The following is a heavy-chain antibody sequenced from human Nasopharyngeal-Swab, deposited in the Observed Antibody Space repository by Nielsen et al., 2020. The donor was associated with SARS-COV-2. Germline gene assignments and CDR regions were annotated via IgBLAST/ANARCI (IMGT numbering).Heavy chain of an antibody. CDR3: ARDLITAAGRDWFDP. CDR1: GGSFSSYY. Sequence: SETLSLTCAVSGGSFSSYYWSWIRQPPGKGLEWIGYIYYSGSTNYNPSLKSRVTISVDTSKNQFSLKLSSVTAADTAVYYCARDLITAAGRDWFDPWGQGTLVTVSS. V-gene: IGHV4-59*01. D-gene: IGHD6-13*01. J-gene: IGHJ5*02. CDR2: IYYSGST.